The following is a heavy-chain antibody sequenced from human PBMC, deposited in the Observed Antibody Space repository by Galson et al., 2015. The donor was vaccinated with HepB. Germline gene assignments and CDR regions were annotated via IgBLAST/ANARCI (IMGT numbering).Heavy chain of an antibody. J-gene: IGHJ4*02. D-gene: IGHD3-3*01. V-gene: IGHV3-48*04. CDR1: GFTFKTYN. CDR3: ARESTGANGFWSGLDY. Sequence: SLRLSCAASGFTFKTYNMNWVRQAPGKGLEWISYITSDGGTIYYAESVRGRFSISRDNTKNSLYLQMNRLTAGDTAVYYCARESTGANGFWSGLDYWGQGTLVTVSS. CDR2: ITSDGGTI.